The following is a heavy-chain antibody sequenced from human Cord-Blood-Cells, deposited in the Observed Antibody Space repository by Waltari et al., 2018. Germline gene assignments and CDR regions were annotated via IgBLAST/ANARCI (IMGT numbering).Heavy chain of an antibody. Sequence: EVQLLESGGGLVQPGGSLRLSCAASGFTFSSYSMSWVRQAPGKGLEWVSAIIGRGGSTYYADSVKGRFTISRDNSKNTLYLQMNSLRAEDTAVYYCAKDFISGYAGASAFDIWGQGTMVTVSS. CDR1: GFTFSSYS. CDR2: IIGRGGST. D-gene: IGHD5-12*01. V-gene: IGHV3-23*01. CDR3: AKDFISGYAGASAFDI. J-gene: IGHJ3*02.